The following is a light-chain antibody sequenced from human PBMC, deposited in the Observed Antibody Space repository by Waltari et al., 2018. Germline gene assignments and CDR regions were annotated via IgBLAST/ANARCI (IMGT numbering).Light chain of an antibody. CDR3: QQYYSTPPT. CDR2: WAS. J-gene: IGKJ1*01. Sequence: DIVMTQSPDSLAVSLDARATITCKSSQSVLYSSNNKNYLAWYQQKPGQPPKLLIYWASTRESGVPDRFSGSGSGTDFTLTISSLQAEDVAVYYCQQYYSTPPTFGQGTKVEIK. V-gene: IGKV4-1*01. CDR1: QSVLYSSNNKNY.